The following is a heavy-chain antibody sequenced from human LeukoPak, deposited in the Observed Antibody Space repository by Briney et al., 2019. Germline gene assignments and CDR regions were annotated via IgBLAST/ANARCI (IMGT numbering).Heavy chain of an antibody. CDR3: ARTKWIQLWFFDY. D-gene: IGHD5-18*01. CDR2: ISYDGSNK. CDR1: GFTFSSYA. J-gene: IGHJ4*02. V-gene: IGHV3-30*04. Sequence: GGSLRLSCAASGFTFSSYAMHWVRQAPGKGLEWVAVISYDGSNKYYADSVKGRFTISRDNSKNTLYLQMNSLRAEDTAVYYCARTKWIQLWFFDYWGQGTLVTVSS.